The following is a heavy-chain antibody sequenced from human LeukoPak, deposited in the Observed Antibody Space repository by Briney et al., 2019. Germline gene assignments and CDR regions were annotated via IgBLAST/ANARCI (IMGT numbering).Heavy chain of an antibody. CDR1: GTSIRSGSYY. D-gene: IGHD5-18*01. CDR3: ARSGYPER. CDR2: MYIGGRT. J-gene: IGHJ4*02. Sequence: SQTLSLTCTVTGTSIRSGSYYWNWIRQAAGKGLEWIGRMYIGGRTTYNPSLKSRVTISLETTENQFSLRLRSVTAADTAVYYCARSGYPERWGQGTLVTVSS. V-gene: IGHV4-61*02.